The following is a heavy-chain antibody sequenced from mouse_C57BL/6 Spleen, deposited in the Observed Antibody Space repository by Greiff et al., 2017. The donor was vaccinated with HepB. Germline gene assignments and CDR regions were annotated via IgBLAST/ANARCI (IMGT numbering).Heavy chain of an antibody. CDR3: ARGTTVVEGYAMDY. J-gene: IGHJ4*01. CDR2: ISSGGSYT. Sequence: EVKLQESGGDLVKPGGSLKLSCAASGFTFSSYGMSWVRQTPDKRLEWVATISSGGSYTYYPDSVKGRFTISRDNAKNTLYLQMSSLKSEDTAMYYCARGTTVVEGYAMDYWGQGTSVTVSS. D-gene: IGHD1-1*01. V-gene: IGHV5-6*01. CDR1: GFTFSSYG.